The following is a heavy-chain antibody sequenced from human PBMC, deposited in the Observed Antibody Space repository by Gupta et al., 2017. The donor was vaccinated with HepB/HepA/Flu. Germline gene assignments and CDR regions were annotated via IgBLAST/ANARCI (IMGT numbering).Heavy chain of an antibody. CDR1: GFSFTRAY. Sequence: EVQLVESGGGLVKPGGSLRLSCTASGFSFTRAYMSWVRQAPGKGLEWFGLIKSNTEGGTIDYAAPVKGRVTISRDDSKNTLYLQMDSLRTEDTAMYDCTTYGISGSYSDWGQGTRVTVS. J-gene: IGHJ4*02. D-gene: IGHD1-26*01. CDR2: IKSNTEGGTI. CDR3: TTYGISGSYSD. V-gene: IGHV3-15*01.